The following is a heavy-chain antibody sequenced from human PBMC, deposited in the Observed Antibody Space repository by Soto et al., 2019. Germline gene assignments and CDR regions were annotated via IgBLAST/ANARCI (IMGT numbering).Heavy chain of an antibody. CDR3: ARGGQGPLLPYFDGENYYSYMDV. CDR1: GYTFTSYY. D-gene: IGHD2-21*01. V-gene: IGHV1-8*01. CDR2: MNPNSGNT. J-gene: IGHJ6*03. Sequence: VPVEVSWEASGYTFTSYYSNWLSQATGKGLEWMGWMNPNSGNTGYAQKFQGRVTMTRNTSISTAYMELSSLRSEDTAVYYCARGGQGPLLPYFDGENYYSYMDVWGKGTTVTVS.